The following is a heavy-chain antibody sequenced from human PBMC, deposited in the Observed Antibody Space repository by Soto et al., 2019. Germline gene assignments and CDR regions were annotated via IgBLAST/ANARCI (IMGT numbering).Heavy chain of an antibody. D-gene: IGHD5-12*01. V-gene: IGHV4-59*01. CDR2: IYYSGST. CDR3: ARSGIGGYSGYEDY. J-gene: IGHJ4*02. CDR1: GGCISSYY. Sequence: PXETMSLTCTVSGGCISSYYWSWIRQPPGKGLEWIGYIYYSGSTNYNPSLKSRVTISVDTSKNQFSPKLSSVTAADTAVYYCARSGIGGYSGYEDYWGQATLVTVSS.